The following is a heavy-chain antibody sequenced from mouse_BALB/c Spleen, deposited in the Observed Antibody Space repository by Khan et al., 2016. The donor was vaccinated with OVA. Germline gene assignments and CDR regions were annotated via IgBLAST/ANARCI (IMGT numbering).Heavy chain of an antibody. CDR2: INPSNIYT. CDR1: GYTFTSYT. J-gene: IGHJ3*01. CDR3: SRVGTYHGNDGAWFAY. Sequence: QSQLVQSGAELARPGASVKMSCKASGYTFTSYTIHWVKQRPGQGLEWIGYINPSNIYTNYNQKFRDKATLTADKSSRTAYIQLSSLTSEDSAVYYCSRVGTYHGNDGAWFAYWGQGTLVTVSA. D-gene: IGHD2-9*01. V-gene: IGHV1-4*01.